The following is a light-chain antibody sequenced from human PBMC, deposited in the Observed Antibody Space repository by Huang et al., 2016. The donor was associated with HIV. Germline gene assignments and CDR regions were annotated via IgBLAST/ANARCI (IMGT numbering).Light chain of an antibody. J-gene: IGKJ4*01. V-gene: IGKV4-1*01. CDR1: QSVLYSSNNKNY. CDR2: WAS. Sequence: DIVMTQSPDSLAVSLGERATINCKSSQSVLYSSNNKNYLAWYQQKPGQPPKLLIYWASTRESGVPDRFSGSGSGTDFTLTISNLQAEDVAIYYCQQYYSLPLTFGGGTKVAIK. CDR3: QQYYSLPLT.